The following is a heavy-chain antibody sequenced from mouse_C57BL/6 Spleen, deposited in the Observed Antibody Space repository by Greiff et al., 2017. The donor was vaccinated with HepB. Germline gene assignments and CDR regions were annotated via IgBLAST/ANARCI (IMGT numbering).Heavy chain of an antibody. CDR3: SRQITTVVATGYFDV. V-gene: IGHV1-52*01. D-gene: IGHD1-1*01. Sequence: VQLQQPGAELVRPGSSVKLSCKASGYTFTSYWMHWVKQRPIQGLEWIGNIDPSDSETHYNQKFKDKATLTVDKSSSTAYMQLSSLTSEDSAVYYCSRQITTVVATGYFDVWGTGTTVTVSS. CDR2: IDPSDSET. J-gene: IGHJ1*03. CDR1: GYTFTSYW.